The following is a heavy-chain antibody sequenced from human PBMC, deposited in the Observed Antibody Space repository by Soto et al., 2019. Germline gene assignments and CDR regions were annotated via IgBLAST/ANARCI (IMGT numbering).Heavy chain of an antibody. CDR3: AKDRRADWESYYYYAMDV. CDR1: GGTFSSFT. V-gene: IGHV1-69*01. CDR2: IIPIYGTA. D-gene: IGHD1-26*01. Sequence: QVQLVQSGAEVKKPGSSVKVSCKASGGTFSSFTISWVRQAPGQGLEWMGGIIPIYGTANYAQKFQGSVTTTADASTRTAYMALSSLISEDTAVYYCAKDRRADWESYYYYAMDVWGQGTTVTVSS. J-gene: IGHJ6*02.